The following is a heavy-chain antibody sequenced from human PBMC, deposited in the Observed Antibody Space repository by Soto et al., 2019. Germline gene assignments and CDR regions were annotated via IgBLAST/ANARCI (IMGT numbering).Heavy chain of an antibody. V-gene: IGHV1-18*01. CDR1: GYPFTKFG. CDR2: ISGHSGGT. D-gene: IGHD1-26*01. J-gene: IGHJ6*02. CDR3: AKDGGHGARMHICGMDV. Sequence: QPQLVQSGVELKKPGASVRVSCKASGYPFTKFGINWVRQAPGQGLEWMGWISGHSGGTKYGPKVRDRLNMVTDTSSKTAYMELRTLKSDVTAVYYCAKDGGHGARMHICGMDVWGQWTTVTVSS.